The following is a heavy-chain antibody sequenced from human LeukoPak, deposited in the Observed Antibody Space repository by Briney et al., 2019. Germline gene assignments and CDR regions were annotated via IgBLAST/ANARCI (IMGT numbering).Heavy chain of an antibody. CDR2: ISGPGGAT. V-gene: IGHV3-23*01. Sequence: GGSLRLSCAVSGFTFSSCAMTWVRRAPGKGLEWVSAISGPGGATHYADSVKGRSTISRDNAKSTLYLQMTNLGAEDTAVYYCVRGGFGHAMDVWGQGTTVTVSS. J-gene: IGHJ6*02. CDR3: VRGGFGHAMDV. CDR1: GFTFSSCA. D-gene: IGHD3-10*01.